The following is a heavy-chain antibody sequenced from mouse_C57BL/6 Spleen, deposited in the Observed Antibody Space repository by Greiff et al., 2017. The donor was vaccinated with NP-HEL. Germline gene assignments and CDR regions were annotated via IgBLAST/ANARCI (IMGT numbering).Heavy chain of an antibody. Sequence: QVQLKQPGTELVKPGASVKLSCKASGYTFTSYWMHWVKQRPGQGLEWIGNINPSNGGTNYNEKFKSKATLTVDKSSSTAYMQLSRLTSEDSAVYYCARERSDYEAWFAYWGQGTLVTVSA. CDR2: INPSNGGT. J-gene: IGHJ3*01. D-gene: IGHD2-4*01. CDR3: ARERSDYEAWFAY. V-gene: IGHV1-53*01. CDR1: GYTFTSYW.